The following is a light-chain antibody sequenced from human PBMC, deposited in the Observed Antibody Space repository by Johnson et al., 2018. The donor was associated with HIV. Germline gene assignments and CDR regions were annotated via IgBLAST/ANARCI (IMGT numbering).Light chain of an antibody. CDR3: GTWDSSLTSYV. J-gene: IGLJ1*01. CDR2: DNN. V-gene: IGLV1-51*01. CDR1: SSNIGNNY. Sequence: QSVLTQPPSVSVALGQKVNISCSGSSSNIGNNYVSWYQHLPGTAPKLLIYDNNKRPSEIPDRFSGSKSGTSATLGITGLQTGDEADYYCGTWDSSLTSYVFGAGTKVTVL.